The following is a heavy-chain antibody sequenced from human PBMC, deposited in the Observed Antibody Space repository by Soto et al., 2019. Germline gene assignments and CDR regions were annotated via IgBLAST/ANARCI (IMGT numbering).Heavy chain of an antibody. CDR3: ARFARVHFWSRYYRDYYYYGMDV. CDR2: MNPNSGNT. CDR1: GYTFTSYD. Sequence: ASVKVSCKASGYTFTSYDINWVRQATGQGLEWMGWMNPNSGNTGYAQKFQGRVTMTRNTSISTAYMELSSLRSDDTAVYYCARFARVHFWSRYYRDYYYYGMDVWGQGTTVTVSS. V-gene: IGHV1-8*01. D-gene: IGHD3-3*02. J-gene: IGHJ6*02.